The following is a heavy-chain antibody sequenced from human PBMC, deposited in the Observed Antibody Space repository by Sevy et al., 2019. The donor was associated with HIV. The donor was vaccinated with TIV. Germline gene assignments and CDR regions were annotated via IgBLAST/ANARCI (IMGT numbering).Heavy chain of an antibody. CDR3: ARGKTGYGYALSY. CDR1: RFTVNNNY. J-gene: IGHJ4*02. D-gene: IGHD5-18*01. CDR2: IYSDATT. V-gene: IGHV3-66*01. Sequence: GGSLRLSCAASRFTVNNNYMTGVRQAPRKGLEGISIIYSDATTYHADSVKDRFNISRDNSKNMLYLQMNNLRVEDTAVYYCARGKTGYGYALSYWGQGTLVTVSS.